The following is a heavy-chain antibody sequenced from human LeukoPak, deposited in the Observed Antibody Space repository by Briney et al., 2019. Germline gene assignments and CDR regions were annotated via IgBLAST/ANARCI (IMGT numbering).Heavy chain of an antibody. CDR3: ARMGVPAAILPYNWFDP. D-gene: IGHD2-2*02. J-gene: IGHJ5*02. CDR2: IIPTFGTA. V-gene: IGHV1-69*05. CDR1: GGTFSSYA. Sequence: ASVRVSCKASGGTFSSYAISWVRQAPGQGLEWMGGIIPTFGTANYAQKFQGRVTITTDESTSTAYMELSSLRSEDTAVYYCARMGVPAAILPYNWFDPWGQGTLVTVSS.